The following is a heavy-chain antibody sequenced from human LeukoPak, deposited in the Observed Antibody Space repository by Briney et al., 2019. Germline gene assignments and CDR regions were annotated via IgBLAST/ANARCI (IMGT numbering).Heavy chain of an antibody. J-gene: IGHJ4*02. CDR2: IKRKTDGGTT. CDR1: GFTFSNAW. Sequence: VGSLRLSCAASGFTFSNAWMSWVRQAPGKGLEWVGRIKRKTDGGTTDYAPPVKGRFTISRDESKNTLYLQMNSLKTEDTAVYYSTTDPSYNWNVAGYFDYWGQGTLVTVSS. D-gene: IGHD1-1*01. CDR3: TTDPSYNWNVAGYFDY. V-gene: IGHV3-15*01.